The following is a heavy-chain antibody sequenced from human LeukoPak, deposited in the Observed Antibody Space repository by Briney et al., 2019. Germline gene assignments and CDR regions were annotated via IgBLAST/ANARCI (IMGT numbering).Heavy chain of an antibody. CDR2: ISSSGSTI. Sequence: GGSLRLSCAASGLTFSSYSMNWVRQAPGKGLEWVSYISSSGSTIYYADSVKGRFTISRDNAKNSLYLQMNSLRAEDTAVYYCAREGIVATIGLWGQGTLVTVSS. D-gene: IGHD5-12*01. J-gene: IGHJ4*02. CDR3: AREGIVATIGL. V-gene: IGHV3-48*04. CDR1: GLTFSSYS.